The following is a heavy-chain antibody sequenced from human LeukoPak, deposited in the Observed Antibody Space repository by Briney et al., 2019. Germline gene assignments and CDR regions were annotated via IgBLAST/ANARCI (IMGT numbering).Heavy chain of an antibody. CDR3: ARDGSGYALRPTTHPPDY. CDR2: INPNSGGT. Sequence: GASVKVSCKASGYTFTGYYMHWVRQAPGQGLEWMGWINPNSGGTNYAQKFQGRVTVTRDTSISTAYMELSRLRSDDTAVYYCARDGSGYALRPTTHPPDYWGQGTLVTDSS. V-gene: IGHV1-2*02. D-gene: IGHD5-12*01. CDR1: GYTFTGYY. J-gene: IGHJ4*02.